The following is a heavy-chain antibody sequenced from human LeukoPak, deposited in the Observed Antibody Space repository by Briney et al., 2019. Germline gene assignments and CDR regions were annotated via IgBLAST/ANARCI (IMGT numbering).Heavy chain of an antibody. Sequence: SETLSLTCTVSGGSISSSSYYWGWIRQPPGKGLEWIGSIYYSGSTYYNPSLKSRVTISVDTSKNQFSLKLSSVTAADTAVYYCARLAGKRYCSSTSCYRGGLDYWGQGTLVTVSS. J-gene: IGHJ4*02. V-gene: IGHV4-39*01. CDR1: GGSISSSSYY. D-gene: IGHD2-2*01. CDR3: ARLAGKRYCSSTSCYRGGLDY. CDR2: IYYSGST.